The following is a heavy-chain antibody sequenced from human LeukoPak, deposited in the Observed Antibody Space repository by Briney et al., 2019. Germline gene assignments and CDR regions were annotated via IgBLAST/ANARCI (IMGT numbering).Heavy chain of an antibody. CDR2: INTDGSIT. J-gene: IGHJ4*02. V-gene: IGHV3-74*01. D-gene: IGHD3-10*01. CDR1: GFTFSDYW. Sequence: GGSLRLSCAASGFTFSDYWIHWVRQAPGKGLVWVSRINTDGSITNYADSVKGRFSIPRDNAKNTLYLQMSSLRAEDTAVYYCARDRGPRTGFMVREAYDYWGQGTLVTVSS. CDR3: ARDRGPRTGFMVREAYDY.